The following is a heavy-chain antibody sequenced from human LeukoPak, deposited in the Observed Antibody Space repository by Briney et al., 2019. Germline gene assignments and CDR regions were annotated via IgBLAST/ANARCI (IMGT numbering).Heavy chain of an antibody. V-gene: IGHV4-34*01. J-gene: IGHJ3*02. CDR1: GGSFSGYY. D-gene: IGHD1-1*01. CDR3: ARRGYNWKGGAFDI. Sequence: SETLSLTCAVYGGSFSGYYWSWIRQPPGKGLEWIGEINHSGSTNYNPSLKSRVTISVDTSKNQFSLKLSSVTAADTAVYYCARRGYNWKGGAFDIWGQGTMVTVSS. CDR2: INHSGST.